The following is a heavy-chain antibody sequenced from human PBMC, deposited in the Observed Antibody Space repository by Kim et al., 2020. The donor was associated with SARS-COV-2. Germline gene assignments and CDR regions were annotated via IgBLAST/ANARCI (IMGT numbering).Heavy chain of an antibody. J-gene: IGHJ6*02. CDR1: GFTFSSCA. D-gene: IGHD1-1*01. CDR2: ISYDGSSK. Sequence: GGSLRLSCAASGFTFSSCAIHWVRQAPGKGLEWVAVISYDGSSKNYADSVKGRFTISRDNSKNTLYLQMNSLRAEDTALYFCVRVPWSRLRVHTSSPYGMDVRGRGTTVTVSS. V-gene: IGHV3-30-3*01. CDR3: VRVPWSRLRVHTSSPYGMDV.